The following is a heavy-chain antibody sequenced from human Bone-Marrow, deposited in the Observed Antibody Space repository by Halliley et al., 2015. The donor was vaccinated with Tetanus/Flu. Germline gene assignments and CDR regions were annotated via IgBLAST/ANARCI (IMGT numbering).Heavy chain of an antibody. CDR2: ISSDGRDE. J-gene: IGHJ6*02. CDR1: GFTFSRYG. V-gene: IGHV3-33*01. D-gene: IGHD6-6*01. CDR3: ARDRRPNPSNNYYNGLDV. Sequence: SGFTFSRYGLHWVRQAPGKGLEWLAIISSDGRDENYADSVKGRFTISRDNSRHTFFLQMNSLRAEDTALYYCARDRRPNPSNNYYNGLDVWGQGTTVTVSS.